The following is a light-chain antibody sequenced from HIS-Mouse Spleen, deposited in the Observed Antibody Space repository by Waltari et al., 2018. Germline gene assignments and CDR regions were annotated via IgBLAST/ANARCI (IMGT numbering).Light chain of an antibody. V-gene: IGLV3-10*01. CDR3: YSTDSSGKWV. J-gene: IGLJ3*02. CDR1: ALPKKY. CDR2: KDS. Sequence: SYELTQPPSVSVSPGQTARITCSGDALPKKYAYWYQQKSGQAPVLVIYKDSKRPSGIPWRFTRSSSGTMSTLTISGAQVEDEADYYCYSTDSSGKWVFGGGTKLTVL.